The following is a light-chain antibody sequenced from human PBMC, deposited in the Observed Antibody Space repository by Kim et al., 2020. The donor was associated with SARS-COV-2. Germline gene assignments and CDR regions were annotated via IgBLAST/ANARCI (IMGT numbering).Light chain of an antibody. CDR2: AAS. Sequence: SASVGDRVTITCRASQSISSYLNWYQPKPGKAPKLLIYAASSLQSGVPSRFSGSGSGTDFTLTISSLQPEDFATYYCQQSYSTPYSFGQGTKLEI. V-gene: IGKV1-39*01. CDR1: QSISSY. CDR3: QQSYSTPYS. J-gene: IGKJ2*03.